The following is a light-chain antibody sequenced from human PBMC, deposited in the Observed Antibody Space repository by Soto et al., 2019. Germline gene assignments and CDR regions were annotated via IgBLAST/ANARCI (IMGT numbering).Light chain of an antibody. J-gene: IGKJ2*01. Sequence: DIQMTQSPSSLSASVGDRVTITCQASQDISNYLYWYQQKPGKAPKLLIYDASDLKTGVPSRFSGSGSGTDFTFTISSLQPEDVATYYCQQYDSLPRTFGQGTKLEIK. CDR3: QQYDSLPRT. V-gene: IGKV1-33*01. CDR1: QDISNY. CDR2: DAS.